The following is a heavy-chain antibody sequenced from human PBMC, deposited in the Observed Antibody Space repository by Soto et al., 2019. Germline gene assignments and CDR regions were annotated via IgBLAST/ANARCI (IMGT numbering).Heavy chain of an antibody. D-gene: IGHD4-17*01. V-gene: IGHV3-30-3*01. J-gene: IGHJ6*02. Sequence: QVQLVESGGGVVQPGRSLRLSCAASGFTFSSHDMHWVRQALGKGLEWVAVISYDGSNKYYADSVKGRFTISRDNSKNTLYLQMNRLRAEDTAVYYCERGSLTTLTTLFDYGMDVWGQGTTVTVSS. CDR2: ISYDGSNK. CDR3: ERGSLTTLTTLFDYGMDV. CDR1: GFTFSSHD.